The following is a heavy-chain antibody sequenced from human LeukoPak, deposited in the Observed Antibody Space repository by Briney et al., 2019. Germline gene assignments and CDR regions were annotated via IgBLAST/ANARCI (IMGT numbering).Heavy chain of an antibody. V-gene: IGHV5-51*01. CDR3: ARGVVPAATYYYYYMDV. CDR2: IYPGDSDT. D-gene: IGHD2-2*01. J-gene: IGHJ6*03. CDR1: GYSFTSYW. Sequence: GESLKIPCKGSGYSFTSYWIGWVRQMPGKGLEWMGIIYPGDSDTRYSPSFQGQVTISADKSISTAYLQWSSLKASDTAMYYCARGVVPAATYYYYYMDVWGKGTTVTVSS.